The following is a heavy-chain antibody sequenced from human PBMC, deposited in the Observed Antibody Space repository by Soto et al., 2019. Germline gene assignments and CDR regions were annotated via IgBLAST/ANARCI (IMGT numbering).Heavy chain of an antibody. CDR2: IYYSGST. Sequence: SETLSLTCTLSGGSISRGDYYWSWTRMPPGKGLEWIGYIYYSGSTYYNPSLKSRVTISVDTSKNQFSLKLSSVTAAVTAVYYCAIYGGNSVYFDYWGQGTLVTVSS. CDR3: AIYGGNSVYFDY. J-gene: IGHJ4*02. D-gene: IGHD4-17*01. CDR1: GGSISRGDYY. V-gene: IGHV4-30-4*01.